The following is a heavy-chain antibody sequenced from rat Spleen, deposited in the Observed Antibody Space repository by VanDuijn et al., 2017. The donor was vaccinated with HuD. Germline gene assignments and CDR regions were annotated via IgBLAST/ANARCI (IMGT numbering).Heavy chain of an antibody. V-gene: IGHV5-25*01. CDR3: ARQGQLYGEKWFAY. CDR2: ISSGGLNT. CDR1: GFTFSDYY. J-gene: IGHJ3*01. D-gene: IGHD1-2*01. Sequence: EVQLVESGGGLVQPGRSLKLSCAASGFTFSDYYMAWVRQAPTKGLGWVASISSGGLNTYYRDSVKGRFTLSRDNAKSTLYLQMDSLTSEDTATYFCARQGQLYGEKWFAYWGQGTLVTVSS.